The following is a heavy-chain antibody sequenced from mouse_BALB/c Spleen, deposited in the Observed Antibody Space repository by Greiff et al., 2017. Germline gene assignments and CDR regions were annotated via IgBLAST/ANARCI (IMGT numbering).Heavy chain of an antibody. CDR2: IYPGDGDT. V-gene: IGHV1-82*01. D-gene: IGHD2-1*01. CDR3: ARRVYGNYLAWFAY. Sequence: QVQLQQSGPELVKPGASVKISCKASGYAFSSSWMNWVKQRPGQGLEWIGRIYPGDGDTNYNGKFKGKATLTADKSSSTAYMQLSSLTSVDSAVYYCARRVYGNYLAWFAYWGQGTLVTVSA. J-gene: IGHJ3*01. CDR1: GYAFSSSW.